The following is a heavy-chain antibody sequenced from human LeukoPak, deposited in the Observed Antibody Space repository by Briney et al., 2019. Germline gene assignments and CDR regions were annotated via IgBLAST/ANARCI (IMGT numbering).Heavy chain of an antibody. Sequence: GGSLRLSCAASEFTFSNYWMHWVRQAPGKGLVWVSRINPDGSSTRYADSVNGRFTISRDNAKNTLYLQMNSLRDEDTAVYYCARGLAATGNSFDSWGQGTLVTVSS. D-gene: IGHD6-13*01. J-gene: IGHJ4*02. CDR2: INPDGSST. CDR1: EFTFSNYW. V-gene: IGHV3-74*01. CDR3: ARGLAATGNSFDS.